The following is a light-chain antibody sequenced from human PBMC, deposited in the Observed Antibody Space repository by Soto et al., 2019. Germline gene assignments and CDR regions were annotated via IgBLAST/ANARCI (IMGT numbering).Light chain of an antibody. CDR1: TGTLTSGHF. CDR3: LLYYDTIRI. CDR2: DTS. J-gene: IGLJ2*01. Sequence: QAVVTQEPSLTVSPGGTVTLACASSTGTLTSGHFPYWFQQKPGQAPRALIFDTSNRHSWTPARFSGSLLGGKAALTLSGAQPDDEADYYCLLYYDTIRIFGGGTKLTVL. V-gene: IGLV7-46*01.